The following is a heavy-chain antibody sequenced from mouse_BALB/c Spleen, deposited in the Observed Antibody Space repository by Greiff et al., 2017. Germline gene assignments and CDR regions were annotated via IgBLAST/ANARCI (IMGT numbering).Heavy chain of an antibody. D-gene: IGHD1-1*01. J-gene: IGHJ3*01. Sequence: QVQLQQPGAELVKPGASVKLSCKASGYTFTSYYMYWVKQRPGQGLEWIGGINPSNGGTNFNEKFKSKATLTVDKSSSTAYMQLSSLTSEDSAVYYCTRSGGSSYLFAYWGQGTLVTVSA. CDR1: GYTFTSYY. CDR3: TRSGGSSYLFAY. V-gene: IGHV1S81*02. CDR2: INPSNGGT.